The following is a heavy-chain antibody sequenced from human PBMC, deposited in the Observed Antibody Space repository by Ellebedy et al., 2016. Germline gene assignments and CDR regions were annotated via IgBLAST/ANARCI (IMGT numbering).Heavy chain of an antibody. J-gene: IGHJ6*02. CDR3: AKDGSEGTYYNERTGYYDPYDYYGMDV. V-gene: IGHV3-23*01. Sequence: GGSLRLXXAASGFTFTSYGMSWVRQAPGKGLEWVSLISNSGGTTKYADSVRGRFIISRDNSKNTLHLQMNNLKGEDTAVYYCAKDGSEGTYYNERTGYYDPYDYYGMDVWGQGTTVTVSS. CDR1: GFTFTSYG. CDR2: ISNSGGTT. D-gene: IGHD3-22*01.